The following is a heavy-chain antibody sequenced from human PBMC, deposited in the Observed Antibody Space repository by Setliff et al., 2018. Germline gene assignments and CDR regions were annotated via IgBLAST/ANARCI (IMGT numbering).Heavy chain of an antibody. D-gene: IGHD3-10*01. J-gene: IGHJ4*02. CDR3: FGAGTCSY. CDR1: GFTLRNSG. CDR2: ISYDGFKI. Sequence: GGSLRLSCAASGFTLRNSGMHWVRQAPGRGLEWVTFISYDGFKIYYAESVKGRFTISRDISTNTLFLEMNSLRTEDTAVYYCFGAGTCSYWGQGTLVTVSS. V-gene: IGHV3-30*03.